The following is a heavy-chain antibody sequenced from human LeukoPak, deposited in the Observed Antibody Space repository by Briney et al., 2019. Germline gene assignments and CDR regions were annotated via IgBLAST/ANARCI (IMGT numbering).Heavy chain of an antibody. Sequence: SETLSLTCTVSSGSISSYYWSWIRQPPGKGLEWIGEINHSGSTNYNPSLKSRVTISVDTSRNQFSRKLSSVTAADTAVFYCARTNNVFYYFDYWGQGTLVTGSS. V-gene: IGHV4-34*01. CDR3: ARTNNVFYYFDY. J-gene: IGHJ4*02. CDR2: INHSGST. D-gene: IGHD1/OR15-1a*01. CDR1: SGSISSYY.